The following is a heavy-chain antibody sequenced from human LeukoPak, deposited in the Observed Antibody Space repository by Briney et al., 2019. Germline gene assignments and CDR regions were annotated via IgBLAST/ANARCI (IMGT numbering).Heavy chain of an antibody. V-gene: IGHV3-7*04. J-gene: IGHJ4*02. CDR1: KFTFSSYW. D-gene: IGHD3-16*01. Sequence: GGSLRLSCAASKFTFSSYWMSWVRQATGKGPEWVAYMNQLGNEKNYLDSVKGRFTISRDNAKNSLYLQMTSLRAEDTAVYYCARGTYYYEFWGQGTLVTVSS. CDR2: MNQLGNEK. CDR3: ARGTYYYEF.